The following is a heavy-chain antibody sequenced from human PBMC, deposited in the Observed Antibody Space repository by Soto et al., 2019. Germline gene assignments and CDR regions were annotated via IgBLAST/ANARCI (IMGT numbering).Heavy chain of an antibody. CDR3: AKVPLSLKFYDY. Sequence: GXSVRTPFEASGFVFSNYLINWVPQAPGKGLEWVSGISGSGTNTYYADSVKGRFTISRDNSKNTLYLQMNSMTAADTAIYYCAKVPLSLKFYDYWGQGTQVTVSS. CDR2: ISGSGTNT. CDR1: GFVFSNYL. J-gene: IGHJ4*02. V-gene: IGHV3-23*01.